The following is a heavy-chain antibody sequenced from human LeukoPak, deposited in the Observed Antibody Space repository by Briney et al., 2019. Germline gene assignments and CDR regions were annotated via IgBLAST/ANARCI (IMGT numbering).Heavy chain of an antibody. CDR2: INPSGGST. Sequence: ASVKVSCXASGYTFTSYYMHWVRQAPGQGLEWMGIINPSGGSTNYAQKFQGRVTMTRDTSTSTVYMELSSLRSEDTAVYYCARGSSGYAPIDFWGQGTLVTVSS. CDR3: ARGSSGYAPIDF. J-gene: IGHJ4*02. D-gene: IGHD5-12*01. V-gene: IGHV1-46*03. CDR1: GYTFTSYY.